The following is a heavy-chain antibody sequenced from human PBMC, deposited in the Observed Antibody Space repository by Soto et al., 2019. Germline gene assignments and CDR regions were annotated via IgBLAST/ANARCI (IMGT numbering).Heavy chain of an antibody. CDR1: GYSFTSYW. CDR2: VLPDDAGT. Sequence: GESLKISCKASGYSFTSYWIGWVRQTPGKGLEWVGIVLPDDAGTRYSPSFEGHVSISADRSTNIAFLHLRGLEGSGSAACFCARQGFSKHYCYAADVWGQGTTVTVSS. CDR3: ARQGFSKHYCYAADV. D-gene: IGHD6-13*01. V-gene: IGHV5-51*01. J-gene: IGHJ6*02.